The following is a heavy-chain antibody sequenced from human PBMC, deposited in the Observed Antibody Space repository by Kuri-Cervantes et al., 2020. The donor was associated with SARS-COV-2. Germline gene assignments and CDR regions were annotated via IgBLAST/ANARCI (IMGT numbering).Heavy chain of an antibody. Sequence: LSLTCAASGFTFSSYAMSWVRQAPGKGLEWVSAISGSGGSTYYADSVKGRFTISRDNSKNTLYLRMNSLRAEDTAVYYCAKDLRLLWFGELLGFDPWGQGTLVTVSS. CDR3: AKDLRLLWFGELLGFDP. CDR2: ISGSGGST. CDR1: GFTFSSYA. J-gene: IGHJ5*02. V-gene: IGHV3-23*01. D-gene: IGHD3-10*01.